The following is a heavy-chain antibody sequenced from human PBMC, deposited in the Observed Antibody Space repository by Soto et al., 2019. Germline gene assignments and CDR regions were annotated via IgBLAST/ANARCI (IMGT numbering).Heavy chain of an antibody. D-gene: IGHD2-2*01. V-gene: IGHV3-23*01. J-gene: IGHJ4*01. Sequence: YRRLSCAPSGFTFNIYAMNRIRKAPGKGLAWIVAIAPDGNPYYATSENGRSTISRDNSRTTIYLQMNSRRVEDTAPYYCVGKYPGPRPFYYWGQGTLATVSS. CDR3: VGKYPGPRPFYY. CDR2: IAPDGNP. CDR1: GFTFNIYA.